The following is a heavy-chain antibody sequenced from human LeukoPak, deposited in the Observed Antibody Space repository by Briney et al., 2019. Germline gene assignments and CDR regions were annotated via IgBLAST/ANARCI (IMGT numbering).Heavy chain of an antibody. CDR1: GGSISSGGYY. J-gene: IGHJ4*02. D-gene: IGHD1-1*01. V-gene: IGHV4-30-2*01. CDR3: ARGNWNDVNY. Sequence: SETLSLTCTVSGGSISSGGYYWSWIRQPPGKGLEWIGYIYHSGSTYYNPSLKSRVTISVDRSKNQFSLKLSSVTAADTAVYYCARGNWNDVNYWGQGTLVTVSS. CDR2: IYHSGST.